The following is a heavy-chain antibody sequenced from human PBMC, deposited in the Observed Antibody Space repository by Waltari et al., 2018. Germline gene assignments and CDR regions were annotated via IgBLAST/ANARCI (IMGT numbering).Heavy chain of an antibody. CDR1: GFTFSSYW. CDR2: INSDGSST. J-gene: IGHJ4*02. CDR3: AVGVTGGPGFID. V-gene: IGHV3-74*01. Sequence: EVQLVESGGGLVQPGGSLRLSCAASGFTFSSYWMHWVRQAPGKGLVWVSQINSDGSSTNDADSGKGRFTISRDNAKNTLYLQMNSLRVEDTAVYYCAVGVTGGPGFIDWGQGTLVTVST. D-gene: IGHD1-26*01.